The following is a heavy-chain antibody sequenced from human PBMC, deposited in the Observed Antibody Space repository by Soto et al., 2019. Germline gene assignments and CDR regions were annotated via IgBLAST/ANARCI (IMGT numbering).Heavy chain of an antibody. D-gene: IGHD3-9*01. CDR1: GYTFTSYG. V-gene: IGHV1-18*01. Sequence: ASVKVSCKASGYTFTSYGISWVRQAPGQGLEWMGWISAYNGNTNYAQKLQGRVTMTTDISTSTAYMELRRLRSDDTAVYYCARDSTIFVSGYYYGMDVWGQGTTVTVS. CDR3: ARDSTIFVSGYYYGMDV. J-gene: IGHJ6*02. CDR2: ISAYNGNT.